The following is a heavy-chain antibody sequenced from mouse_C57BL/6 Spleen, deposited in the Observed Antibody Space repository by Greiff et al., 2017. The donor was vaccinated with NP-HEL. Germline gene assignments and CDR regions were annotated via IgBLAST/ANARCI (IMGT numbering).Heavy chain of an antibody. J-gene: IGHJ3*01. Sequence: VQLQQSGPELVKPGASVKISCKASGYTFTDYYMNWVKQSHGKSLEWIGDINPNNGGTSYNQKFKGKATLTVDKSSSTAYMELRSLTSEDSAVYYCAKGKNGAWFAYWGQGTLVTVSA. CDR3: AKGKNGAWFAY. CDR1: GYTFTDYY. CDR2: INPNNGGT. V-gene: IGHV1-26*01.